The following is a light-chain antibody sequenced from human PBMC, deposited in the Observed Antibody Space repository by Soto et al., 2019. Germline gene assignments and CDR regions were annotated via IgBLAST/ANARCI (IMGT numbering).Light chain of an antibody. CDR3: QQRSNWPLIT. CDR1: QSVRSD. V-gene: IGKV3-11*01. CDR2: DAS. Sequence: EVVLTQSPATLSLSLGERATLSCRASQSVRSDLAWYQQKPGQPPRLLVYDASTRATGVPVRFSGSGSGADFTLTINSLEPEDFPGSYCQQRSNWPLITFGKGTRLEIK. J-gene: IGKJ5*01.